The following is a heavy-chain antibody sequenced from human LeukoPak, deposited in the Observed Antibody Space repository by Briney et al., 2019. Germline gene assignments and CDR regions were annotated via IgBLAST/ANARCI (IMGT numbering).Heavy chain of an antibody. Sequence: SETLSLTCTVFGGSISSYYWSWIRQPAGKGLEWIGRIYTSGSTNYNPSLKSRVTMSVDTSKNQFSLKLSSVTAADTAVYYCARGGGSYPSGGDYYYYYYMDVWGKGTTVTISS. CDR1: GGSISSYY. V-gene: IGHV4-4*07. CDR2: IYTSGST. J-gene: IGHJ6*03. CDR3: ARGGGSYPSGGDYYYYYYMDV. D-gene: IGHD1-26*01.